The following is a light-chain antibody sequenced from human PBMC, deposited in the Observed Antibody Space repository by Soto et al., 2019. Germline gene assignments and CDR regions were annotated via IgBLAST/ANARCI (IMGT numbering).Light chain of an antibody. CDR1: QTISSW. CDR3: QHYNSYSEA. V-gene: IGKV1-5*03. CDR2: KAS. J-gene: IGKJ1*01. Sequence: EIQMTQSPSNMSGSVGDRVTITCRASQTISSWLAWYQQKPGKAPKLLIYKASTLKSGVPSRFSGSGSGAEFTLTISSLQPDDFATYYCQHYNSYSEAFGQGTKVDIK.